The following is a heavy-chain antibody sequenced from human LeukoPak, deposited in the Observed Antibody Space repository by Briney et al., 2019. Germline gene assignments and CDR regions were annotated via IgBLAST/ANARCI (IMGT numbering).Heavy chain of an antibody. V-gene: IGHV3-74*01. CDR3: ARALGNAFDI. Sequence: GGSLRLSCAASGFTFRSYWMHWVRQAPGKGLVWVSRINNDGSSTSYADSVQGRFTISRDNAKNTLYLQMNSLRAEDTALYYCARALGNAFDIWGQGTMVTVSS. CDR2: INNDGSST. D-gene: IGHD7-27*01. J-gene: IGHJ3*02. CDR1: GFTFRSYW.